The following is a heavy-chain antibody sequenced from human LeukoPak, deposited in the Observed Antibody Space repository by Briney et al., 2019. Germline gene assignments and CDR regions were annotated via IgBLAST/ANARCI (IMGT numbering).Heavy chain of an antibody. J-gene: IGHJ4*02. Sequence: GGSLRLSCAAAGFTFSSYSMNWVRQAPGKGLEWVSYISSSSSTIYYADSVKGRFTISRDNAKNSLYLQMNSLRAEGTAVYYCAKTDCTSSSCYSIDSWGQGTLVTVSS. CDR1: GFTFSSYS. CDR3: AKTDCTSSSCYSIDS. D-gene: IGHD2-2*01. CDR2: ISSSSSTI. V-gene: IGHV3-48*04.